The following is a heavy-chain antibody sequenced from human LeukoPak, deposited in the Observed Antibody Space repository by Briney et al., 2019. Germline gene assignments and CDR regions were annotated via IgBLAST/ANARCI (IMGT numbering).Heavy chain of an antibody. CDR1: GYTFTGYY. J-gene: IGHJ4*02. V-gene: IGHV1-2*02. CDR2: INPNSGGT. D-gene: IGHD3-3*01. Sequence: GASVKVSCKASGYTFTGYYLHWVRQAPGQGLEWMGLINPNSGGTNYAQKFQGRVTMTRDTSISTAYTELSRLTSDDTAVCYCARDLRSGYYDYWGQGTLVTVSS. CDR3: ARDLRSGYYDY.